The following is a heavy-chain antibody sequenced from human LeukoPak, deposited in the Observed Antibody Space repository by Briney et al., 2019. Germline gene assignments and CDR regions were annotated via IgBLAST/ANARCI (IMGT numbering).Heavy chain of an antibody. J-gene: IGHJ6*03. CDR2: IFYDGSP. CDR1: SGSISNSNYY. CDR3: ARESSGWSYYYYYMDV. V-gene: IGHV4-39*07. D-gene: IGHD6-19*01. Sequence: SETLSLTCTVSSGSISNSNYYWGWIRQPPGKGLEWIGSIFYDGSPDYNPSLKSRVTISVDTSKNQFSLKLSSVTAADTAVYYCARESSGWSYYYYYMDVWGKGTTVTVSS.